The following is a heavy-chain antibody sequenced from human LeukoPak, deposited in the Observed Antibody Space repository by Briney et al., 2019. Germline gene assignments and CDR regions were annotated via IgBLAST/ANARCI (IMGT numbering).Heavy chain of an antibody. CDR3: TPNDAFDI. Sequence: GGSLRLSCAASGFTFSNAWMNWVRQPPGKGLEWVGRIKRKADGGTTDYAAPVKGRFTISRDDSKNTLYLQMNSLKTEDTAVYYCTPNDAFDIWGQGTMGTVSS. CDR1: GFTFSNAW. CDR2: IKRKADGGTT. V-gene: IGHV3-15*01. J-gene: IGHJ3*02.